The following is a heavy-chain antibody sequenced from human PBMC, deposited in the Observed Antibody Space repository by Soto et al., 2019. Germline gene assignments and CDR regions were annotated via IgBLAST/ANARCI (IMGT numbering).Heavy chain of an antibody. CDR1: GFTFSNAW. J-gene: IGHJ4*02. Sequence: GGSLRLSCAASGFTFSNAWMSWVRQAPGKGLEWVGRITPKTDGGTTDYAAPDRGRFTISRDDSQNTLYLQMSSLKTEDTAVYYCSRLSLGKFDYWGQGTLVTVSS. CDR2: ITPKTDGGTT. V-gene: IGHV3-15*01. CDR3: SRLSLGKFDY.